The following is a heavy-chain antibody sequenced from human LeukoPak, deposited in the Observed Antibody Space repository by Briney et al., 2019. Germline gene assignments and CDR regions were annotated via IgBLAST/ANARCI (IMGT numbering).Heavy chain of an antibody. Sequence: PSETLSLTCTVSGGSISSSSYFWGWIRQPPGKGLEWIGSIYHSGSTSYNPSLKSRLTISVDTSKNQFSLKLNFVTAADTAMYYCARMFRSSWYINRFHPWGREPLVSVSS. J-gene: IGHJ5*02. V-gene: IGHV4-39*07. CDR3: ARMFRSSWYINRFHP. CDR1: GGSISSSSYF. D-gene: IGHD6-13*01. CDR2: IYHSGST.